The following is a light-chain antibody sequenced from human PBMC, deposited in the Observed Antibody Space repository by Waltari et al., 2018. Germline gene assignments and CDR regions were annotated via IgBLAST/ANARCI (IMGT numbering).Light chain of an antibody. CDR1: SSNIGRNT. CDR2: SDN. V-gene: IGLV1-44*01. CDR3: AAWDDSLNGWV. J-gene: IGLJ3*02. Sequence: QSVLTQPPSASGTPGQRVTISCSGSSSNIGRNTVNWYQQFPGTAPQLLIYSDNQRPSGVPDRFSGSKSGTSVSLAISGLQPEDEADYYCAAWDDSLNGWVFGGGTKLTVL.